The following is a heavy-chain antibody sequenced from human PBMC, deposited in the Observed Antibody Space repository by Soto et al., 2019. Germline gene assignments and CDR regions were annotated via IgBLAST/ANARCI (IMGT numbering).Heavy chain of an antibody. CDR1: GGSISSSSYY. CDR3: ARPLKGLVTAFDI. V-gene: IGHV4-39*01. Sequence: QLQLQESGPGLVKPSETLSLTCTVSGGSISSSSYYWGWIRQPPGKGLEWIGSIYYSGSTYYNPSLKSRVTISVDTSENQFSRKRSSVTAADTAVYYCARPLKGLVTAFDIWGQGTMVTVSS. D-gene: IGHD2-21*02. J-gene: IGHJ3*02. CDR2: IYYSGST.